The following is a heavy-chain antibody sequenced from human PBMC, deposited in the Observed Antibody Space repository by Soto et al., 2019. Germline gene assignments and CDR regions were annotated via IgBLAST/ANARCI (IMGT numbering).Heavy chain of an antibody. CDR2: IYYSGST. Sequence: SETLSLTCTVSGGSISSGDYYWSWIRQPPGKGLEWIGYIYYSGSTYYNPSLKSRVTISVDTSKNQFSLKLSSVTAADTAVYYCARDLSIAARLGYYYYGMDVWGQGTTVTVSS. CDR3: ARDLSIAARLGYYYYGMDV. CDR1: GGSISSGDYY. V-gene: IGHV4-30-4*01. D-gene: IGHD6-6*01. J-gene: IGHJ6*02.